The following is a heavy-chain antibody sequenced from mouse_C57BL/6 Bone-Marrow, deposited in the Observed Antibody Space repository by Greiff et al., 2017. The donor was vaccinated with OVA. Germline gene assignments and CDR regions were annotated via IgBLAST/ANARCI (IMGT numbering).Heavy chain of an antibody. CDR2: IDPETGGT. V-gene: IGHV1-15*01. D-gene: IGHD1-3*01. CDR1: GYTFPDYE. CDR3: IGEWTDY. J-gene: IGHJ4*01. Sequence: VQLQQSGAELVRPGASVTLSCKASGYTFPDYEMHWVKQTPVHGLEWIGAIDPETGGTAYNQKFKGKAILTADKSSSTAYMELRSLTSEDSAVYYCIGEWTDYWGQGTSVTVSS.